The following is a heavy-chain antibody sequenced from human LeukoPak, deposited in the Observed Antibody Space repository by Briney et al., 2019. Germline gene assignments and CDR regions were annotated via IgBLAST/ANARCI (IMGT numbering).Heavy chain of an antibody. Sequence: SETLSLTCTVSGGSISSSSYYWGWIRQPPGKGLEWIGSIYYSGSTYYNPSLKSRVTISVDTSKNQFSLKLSSVTAADTAVYYCARTPAYYDMLTGYYNAYFDYWGQGTLVTVSS. CDR1: GGSISSSSYY. D-gene: IGHD3-9*01. V-gene: IGHV4-39*01. J-gene: IGHJ4*02. CDR3: ARTPAYYDMLTGYYNAYFDY. CDR2: IYYSGST.